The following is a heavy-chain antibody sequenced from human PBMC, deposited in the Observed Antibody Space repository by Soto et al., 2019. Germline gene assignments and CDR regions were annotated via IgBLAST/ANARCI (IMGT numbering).Heavy chain of an antibody. V-gene: IGHV3-23*01. CDR2: ISGSGGST. CDR3: AKGRGYCSSTSCYVGSDY. D-gene: IGHD2-2*01. J-gene: IGHJ4*02. Sequence: EVQLLESGGGLVQPGGSLRLSCAASGFTFSSYAMSGVRQAPGKGLDWVSAISGSGGSTYYADSVKGRFTISRDNSKKTLYLQMNSLRAEDTAVYYCAKGRGYCSSTSCYVGSDYWGQGTLVTVSS. CDR1: GFTFSSYA.